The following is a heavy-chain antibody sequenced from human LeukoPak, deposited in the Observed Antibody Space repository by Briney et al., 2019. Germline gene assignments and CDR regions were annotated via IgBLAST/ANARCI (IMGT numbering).Heavy chain of an antibody. CDR1: GFTFSSYA. D-gene: IGHD2/OR15-2a*01. J-gene: IGHJ4*02. CDR2: FSGSGGST. CDR3: ARAGNIRFDY. V-gene: IGHV3-23*01. Sequence: PGGSLRLSCAASGFTFSSYAMSWVRQAPGKGLEWVSGFSGSGGSTYYADSLKGRFTISRDKAKSTLYLQMNSLRAEDTAVYYCARAGNIRFDYWGQGTLVTVSS.